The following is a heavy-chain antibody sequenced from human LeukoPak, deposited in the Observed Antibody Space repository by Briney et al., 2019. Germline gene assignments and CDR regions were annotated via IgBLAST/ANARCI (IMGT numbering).Heavy chain of an antibody. D-gene: IGHD4-17*01. Sequence: GGSLRLSCAASGFTVSSNYMSWVRQAPGKGLEWVSVIYSGGSTYYADSVKGRFTISRDNSKNTLYLQMNSLRAEDTAVYYCAREATVYYYYGMDVLGQGTTATVSS. J-gene: IGHJ6*02. V-gene: IGHV3-66*01. CDR1: GFTVSSNY. CDR3: AREATVYYYYGMDV. CDR2: IYSGGST.